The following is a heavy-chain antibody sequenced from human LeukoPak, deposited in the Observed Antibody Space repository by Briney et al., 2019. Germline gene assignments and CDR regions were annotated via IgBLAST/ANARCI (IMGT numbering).Heavy chain of an antibody. J-gene: IGHJ4*02. CDR1: GYTFNNFG. CDR2: ISRQNDNA. V-gene: IGHV1-18*01. CDR3: ARGSEGDY. Sequence: ASVKVSCKASGYTFNNFGISRVRQAPGQGLEWMGWISRQNDNANFAKKFQGRVTMTTDTSTSTAYMELRSLRSDDTAMYYRARGSEGDYWGQGTLVTVSS.